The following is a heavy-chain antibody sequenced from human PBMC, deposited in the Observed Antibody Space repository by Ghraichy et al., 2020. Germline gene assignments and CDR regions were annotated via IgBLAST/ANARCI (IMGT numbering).Heavy chain of an antibody. J-gene: IGHJ4*02. CDR1: GFTFSSYS. D-gene: IGHD3-22*01. CDR2: ISSSSSYI. Sequence: GESLNISCAASGFTFSSYSMNWVRQAPGKGLEWVSSISSSSSYIYYADSVKGRFTISRDNAKNSLYLQMNSLRAEDTAVYYCARDGDSSGYYGYWGQGTLVTVSS. CDR3: ARDGDSSGYYGY. V-gene: IGHV3-21*01.